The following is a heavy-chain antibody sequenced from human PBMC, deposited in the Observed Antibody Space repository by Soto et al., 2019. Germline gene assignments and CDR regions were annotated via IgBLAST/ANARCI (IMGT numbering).Heavy chain of an antibody. Sequence: QVQLQESGPGLVKPAQTLSLTCTVSGGSISSGDYYWSWIRQPPGKGLEWIGYIYYSGSTYYNPSLKSRVTISVATSKNQSSLKLSSVTAADTAVYYCARALAVAIIRFDYWGQGTLVTVSS. V-gene: IGHV4-30-4*01. CDR1: GGSISSGDYY. D-gene: IGHD6-19*01. CDR2: IYYSGST. CDR3: ARALAVAIIRFDY. J-gene: IGHJ4*02.